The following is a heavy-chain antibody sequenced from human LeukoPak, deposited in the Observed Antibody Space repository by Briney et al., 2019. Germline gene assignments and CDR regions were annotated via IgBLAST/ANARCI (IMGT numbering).Heavy chain of an antibody. D-gene: IGHD3-16*01. J-gene: IGHJ4*02. Sequence: GGSLRLFCAASGFTFTAYAMRWFRETPGKGLEWVANIHDDGRVTNYVDSVKGRFTISRDDDRNSVYLQLNSLRAEDTALYYCARGRGWVDHWGQGTLVTVSS. CDR1: GFTFTAYA. CDR2: IHDDGRVT. V-gene: IGHV3-7*01. CDR3: ARGRGWVDH.